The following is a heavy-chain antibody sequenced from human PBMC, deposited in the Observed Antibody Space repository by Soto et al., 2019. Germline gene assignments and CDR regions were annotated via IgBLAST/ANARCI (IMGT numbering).Heavy chain of an antibody. Sequence: GGSLRLSCAASGFTFSSYAMHWVRQAPGKGLEWVAVISYDGSNKYYADSVKGRFTISRDNSKNTLYLQMNSLRAEDTAVYYCARDKAGYCSGGSCYPTLYYWGQGTLVTVSS. CDR3: ARDKAGYCSGGSCYPTLYY. V-gene: IGHV3-30-3*01. CDR2: ISYDGSNK. J-gene: IGHJ4*02. D-gene: IGHD2-15*01. CDR1: GFTFSSYA.